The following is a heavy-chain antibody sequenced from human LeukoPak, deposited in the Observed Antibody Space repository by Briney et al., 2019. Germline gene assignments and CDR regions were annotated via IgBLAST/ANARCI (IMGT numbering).Heavy chain of an antibody. CDR2: ISGSGGST. J-gene: IGHJ4*02. CDR1: GFTFSSYA. V-gene: IGHV3-23*01. Sequence: GGSLRLSCAASGFTFSSYAMSWVRQAPGKGLEWVSAISGSGGSTYYADSVKGRFTISRDNSKNTLYLQMNSLRAEDTAVYYCARVGREYSSGWSDYWGQGTLVTVSS. D-gene: IGHD6-19*01. CDR3: ARVGREYSSGWSDY.